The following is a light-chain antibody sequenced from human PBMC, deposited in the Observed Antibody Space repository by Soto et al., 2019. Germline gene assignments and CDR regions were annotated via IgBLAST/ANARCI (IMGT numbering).Light chain of an antibody. CDR3: CSYAGISTFYV. J-gene: IGLJ1*01. Sequence: QSALTQPASVSGSPGQSITISCTGTSSDVGSYNLVSWYQQHPGKAPKLMIYGVNKRPSGVSNRFSGSKSGNTASLTISGLQAEDEADYYCCSYAGISTFYVFGTGTKLPS. CDR1: SSDVGSYNL. V-gene: IGLV2-23*02. CDR2: GVN.